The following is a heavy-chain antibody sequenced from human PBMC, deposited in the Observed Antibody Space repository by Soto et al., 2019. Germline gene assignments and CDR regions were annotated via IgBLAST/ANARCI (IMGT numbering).Heavy chain of an antibody. CDR1: GGTFSSYT. Sequence: ASVKVSCKASGGTFSSYTISWARQAPGQGLEWMGRIIPILGIANYAQKFQGRVTITADKSTSTAYMELSSLRSEDTAVYYCARSYCSSTSCYEGYWGQGTLVTVSS. V-gene: IGHV1-69*02. CDR2: IIPILGIA. D-gene: IGHD2-2*01. CDR3: ARSYCSSTSCYEGY. J-gene: IGHJ4*02.